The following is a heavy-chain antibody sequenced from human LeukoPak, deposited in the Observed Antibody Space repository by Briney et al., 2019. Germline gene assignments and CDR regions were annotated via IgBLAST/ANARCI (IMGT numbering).Heavy chain of an antibody. Sequence: GESLKISCKGSGYSFTSYWIGWARQMPGKGLEWMGIIYPGDSDTRYSPSFQGQVTISADKSISTAYLQWSSLKASDTAMYYCARRTTVTCDAFDIWGQGTMVTVSS. D-gene: IGHD4-17*01. CDR2: IYPGDSDT. V-gene: IGHV5-51*01. J-gene: IGHJ3*02. CDR3: ARRTTVTCDAFDI. CDR1: GYSFTSYW.